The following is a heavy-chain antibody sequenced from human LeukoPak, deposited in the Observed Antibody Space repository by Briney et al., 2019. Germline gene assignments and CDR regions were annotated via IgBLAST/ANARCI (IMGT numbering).Heavy chain of an antibody. D-gene: IGHD6-19*01. V-gene: IGHV3-74*01. J-gene: IGHJ4*02. CDR2: VKSDGTIT. CDR1: GFTFSNYW. CDR3: VRVMPVAGSDS. Sequence: GGSLRLSWAASGFTFSNYWMHWVRQSPGKGLVWVSRVKSDGTITSYADSVKGRFTISRDNAKNTLYLQMNSLRAEDTAVYYCVRVMPVAGSDSWGQGTLVTVSS.